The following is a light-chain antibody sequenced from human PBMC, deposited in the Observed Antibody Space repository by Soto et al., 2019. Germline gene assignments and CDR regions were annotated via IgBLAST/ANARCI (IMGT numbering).Light chain of an antibody. V-gene: IGLV1-44*01. CDR1: SSNIGSNT. J-gene: IGLJ1*01. Sequence: QSVLTQPPSASGTPGQRVTISCYGSSSNIGSNTVNWYQQLPGTAPKLLIYSNNQRPSGIPDRFSGSKSGTSASLAISVLQSEDEADYYCAEWDDSLNGYVFGTGTKVTVL. CDR2: SNN. CDR3: AEWDDSLNGYV.